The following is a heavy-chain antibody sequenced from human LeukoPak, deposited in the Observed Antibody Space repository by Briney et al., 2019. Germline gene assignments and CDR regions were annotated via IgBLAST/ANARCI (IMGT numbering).Heavy chain of an antibody. CDR1: GGTFTIYA. J-gene: IGHJ6*03. V-gene: IGHV1-69*06. CDR2: IIPIFGTA. Sequence: ASVTVSFKASGGTFTIYAISWVRQAPGQGLEWMGGIIPIFGTANYAQKFQGRVTITADKSTSTAYMELSSLRSEDTAVYYCARGGSPIFYYYIDVWGKGTTVTISS. D-gene: IGHD2-21*01. CDR3: ARGGSPIFYYYIDV.